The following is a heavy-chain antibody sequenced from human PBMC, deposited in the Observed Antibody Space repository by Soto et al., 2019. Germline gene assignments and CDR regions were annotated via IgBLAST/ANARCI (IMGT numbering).Heavy chain of an antibody. D-gene: IGHD6-19*01. CDR3: AKDSSGSSGWYGEPYYYYGMDV. CDR1: GFTFDDYT. CDR2: ISWDGGST. J-gene: IGHJ6*02. Sequence: GGSLRLSCAASGFTFDDYTMHWVRQAPGKGLEWVSLISWDGGSTYYADSVKGRFTISRDNSKNSLYLQMNSLRTEDTALYYCAKDSSGSSGWYGEPYYYYGMDVWGQGTTVTVSS. V-gene: IGHV3-43*01.